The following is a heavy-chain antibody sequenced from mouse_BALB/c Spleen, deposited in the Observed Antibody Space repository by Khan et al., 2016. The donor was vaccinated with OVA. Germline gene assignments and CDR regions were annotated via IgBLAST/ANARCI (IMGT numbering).Heavy chain of an antibody. Sequence: QVQLQQSGTELARPGASVKLSCKASGYTFTSYWMQWVKQRPGQGLEWIGAIYPGDGNTRYTQKFKGKATLTADKSSSTAYMQLSSLASEDSAVYYCARGGITTGYFDDWGQGTTLTVSS. CDR1: GYTFTSYW. J-gene: IGHJ2*01. CDR3: ARGGITTGYFDD. D-gene: IGHD1-1*01. CDR2: IYPGDGNT. V-gene: IGHV1-87*01.